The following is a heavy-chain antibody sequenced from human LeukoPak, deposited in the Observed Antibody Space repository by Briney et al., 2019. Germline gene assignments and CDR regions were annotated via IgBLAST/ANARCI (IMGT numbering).Heavy chain of an antibody. CDR3: ARDPHLSSWCYYGMDV. J-gene: IGHJ6*02. D-gene: IGHD6-13*01. CDR2: ISAYNGNT. CDR1: GYTFTSYG. Sequence: ASVKVSCKASGYTFTSYGISWVRQAPGQGLEWMGWISAYNGNTNYAQKLQGRVTMTTDTSTSTAYMELRSLRSDDTAVYYCARDPHLSSWCYYGMDVWGQGTTVTVSS. V-gene: IGHV1-18*01.